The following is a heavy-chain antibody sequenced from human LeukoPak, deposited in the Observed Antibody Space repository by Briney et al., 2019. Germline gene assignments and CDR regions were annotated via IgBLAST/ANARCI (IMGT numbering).Heavy chain of an antibody. CDR3: ARDGTAPGLYFDL. J-gene: IGHJ4*01. CDR1: GFTFSSYW. Sequence: GGSLRLSCAVSGFTFSSYWMNWVRQAPGKGLEWVASIRQDGGEKSYVDSVKGRFTISRDNTKNSLYLQMSSLRAEDTAVDYCARDGTAPGLYFDLWGQGTLVTVSS. V-gene: IGHV3-7*01. D-gene: IGHD6-13*01. CDR2: IRQDGGEK.